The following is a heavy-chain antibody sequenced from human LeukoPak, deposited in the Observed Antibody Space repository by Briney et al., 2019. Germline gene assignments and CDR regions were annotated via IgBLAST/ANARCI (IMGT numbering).Heavy chain of an antibody. CDR1: GFAFNEAW. D-gene: IGHD3-22*01. V-gene: IGHV3-15*07. Sequence: GGSLRLSCAASGFAFNEAWMNWVRQAPGKGLEWVGRIKSKTDGGTTDYAAPVKGRFTISRDDSKNTLYLQMNSLKTEDTAVYYCTTDVLASSGYYWNGLFDYWGQGTLVTVSS. CDR2: IKSKTDGGTT. J-gene: IGHJ4*02. CDR3: TTDVLASSGYYWNGLFDY.